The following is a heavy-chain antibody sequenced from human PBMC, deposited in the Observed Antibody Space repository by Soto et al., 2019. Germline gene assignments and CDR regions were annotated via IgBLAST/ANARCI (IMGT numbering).Heavy chain of an antibody. J-gene: IGHJ5*02. Sequence: QITLKESGPTLVKPTQSLTLTCTFSGFSLSTTGVGVGWIRQPPGKAMEWLALIYWVHDKLYSPSLKSRLTITKDTPKHQVLLKMTNMDPVDTATYYCALRRGYCSGGSCDSSWFDPWGQGTLVTVSS. D-gene: IGHD2-15*01. CDR3: ALRRGYCSGGSCDSSWFDP. CDR2: IYWVHDK. V-gene: IGHV2-5*02. CDR1: GFSLSTTGVG.